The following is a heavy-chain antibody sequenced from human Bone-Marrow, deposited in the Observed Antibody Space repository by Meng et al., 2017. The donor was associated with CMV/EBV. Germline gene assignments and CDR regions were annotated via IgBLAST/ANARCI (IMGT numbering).Heavy chain of an antibody. CDR1: GGSISSYY. J-gene: IGHJ4*01. CDR2: IYYSGST. V-gene: IGHV4-59*01. Sequence: SEILSPTCTVSGGSISSYYWSWIRQPPGKGLEWIGYIYYSGSTNYNPSLKSRVTISVDTSKNQFSLKLSSVTAADTAVYYCARYTVTTVFDYWGHGPLVTVSS. CDR3: ARYTVTTVFDY. D-gene: IGHD4-11*01.